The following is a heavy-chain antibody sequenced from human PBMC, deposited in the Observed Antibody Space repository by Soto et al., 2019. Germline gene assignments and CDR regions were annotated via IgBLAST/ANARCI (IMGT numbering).Heavy chain of an antibody. CDR3: AKDFGVFIINFDS. CDR2: ISGSGSST. Sequence: GGSLRLSCAASGFTFISYAMSWVRQAPGKGLEWVSGISGSGSSTYYAASGKGRFTISRDNSKNTLYVQMNRMRAEDTAVYYCAKDFGVFIINFDSWGQGTLVTVSS. V-gene: IGHV3-23*01. D-gene: IGHD3-3*01. CDR1: GFTFISYA. J-gene: IGHJ4*02.